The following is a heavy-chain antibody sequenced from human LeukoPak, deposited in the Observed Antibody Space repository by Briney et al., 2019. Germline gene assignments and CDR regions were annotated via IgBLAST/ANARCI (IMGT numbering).Heavy chain of an antibody. CDR3: ARGYLEWLLYLDY. J-gene: IGHJ4*02. CDR1: GVSISSYY. CDR2: IYYSGSN. Sequence: SETLSLTCTVSGVSISSYYWSWLRQPPGKGLEWLGYIYYSGSNNYNPSLKSGVTISVETSKNQFSLKLSSVTAADTAVYYCARGYLEWLLYLDYWGQGTLVTVSS. D-gene: IGHD3-3*01. V-gene: IGHV4-59*01.